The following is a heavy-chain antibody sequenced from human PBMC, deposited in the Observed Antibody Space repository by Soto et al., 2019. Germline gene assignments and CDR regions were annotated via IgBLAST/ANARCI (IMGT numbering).Heavy chain of an antibody. CDR2: IKQDGSEE. V-gene: IGHV3-7*01. J-gene: IGHJ4*02. CDR1: GFTFNKYW. CDR3: ARGYCGGGSCSRGY. Sequence: EVQLVESGGGLVQPGGSLRLSCTTSGFTFNKYWMSWVRQAPGKGLEWVAIIKQDGSEESYVDSVKGRFTISRDNAKSSLYLQMNSLRVEDTAVYYCARGYCGGGSCSRGYWGQGTLVTVSS. D-gene: IGHD2-15*01.